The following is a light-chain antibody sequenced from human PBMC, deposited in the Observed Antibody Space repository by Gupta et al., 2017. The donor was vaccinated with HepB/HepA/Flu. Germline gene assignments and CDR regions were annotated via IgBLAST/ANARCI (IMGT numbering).Light chain of an antibody. CDR3: HSTDNSGTDII. V-gene: IGLV3-25*03. J-gene: IGLJ2*01. Sequence: SPELTQPPSVSVSPGQTATIICSGDAFPKQYAYWYQQRPGQAPVQVIFNDNERPSGIPERFSASNSGTTATLTISGVQAEDEADYYCHSTDNSGTDIIFGGGTKLTVL. CDR2: NDN. CDR1: AFPKQY.